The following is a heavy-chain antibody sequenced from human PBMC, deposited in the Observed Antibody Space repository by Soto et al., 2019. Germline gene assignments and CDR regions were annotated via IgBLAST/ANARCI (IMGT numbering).Heavy chain of an antibody. D-gene: IGHD6-19*01. J-gene: IGHJ4*02. Sequence: EVPLVESGGGLVQPGGSLRLSCAASGFTVSTNYMSWVRQAPGKGLQWVSVIYAGGNTYYADSVKGRFTISRDNSKNTLYLQMNSLRAEDTAVYYCARESPESSGWYVVWGQGTLVTVSS. CDR1: GFTVSTNY. CDR2: IYAGGNT. CDR3: ARESPESSGWYVV. V-gene: IGHV3-66*01.